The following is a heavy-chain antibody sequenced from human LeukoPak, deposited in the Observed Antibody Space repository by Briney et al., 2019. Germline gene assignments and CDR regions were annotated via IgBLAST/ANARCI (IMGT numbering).Heavy chain of an antibody. D-gene: IGHD2-2*01. CDR2: IYTSGST. CDR1: GGSISNYY. V-gene: IGHV4-4*07. Sequence: PSETLSLTCNVSGGSISNYYWSWIRQPAGKGLELTGRIYTSGSTNYTPSLKSRVTMSVDTSKNQFSLKLRSVTAAATAVYYCARSRCSSISCASRGAFDIWGQGTMVTVSS. CDR3: ARSRCSSISCASRGAFDI. J-gene: IGHJ3*02.